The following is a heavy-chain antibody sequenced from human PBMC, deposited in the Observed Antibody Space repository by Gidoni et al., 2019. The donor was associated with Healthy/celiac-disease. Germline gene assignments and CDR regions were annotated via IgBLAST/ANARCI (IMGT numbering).Heavy chain of an antibody. J-gene: IGHJ4*02. CDR2: IYHSGST. D-gene: IGHD3-3*01. CDR3: ASIYDFWSGYLTF. V-gene: IGHV4-38-2*02. CDR1: GYSISRGYY. Sequence: QVQLQESGPGLVKPSETLSLTCTVSGYSISRGYYWGWIRQPPGKGLEWIGSIYHSGSTYYTPSLKSRVTISVDTSKNQFSLKLSSVTAADTAVYYCASIYDFWSGYLTFWGQGTLVTVSS.